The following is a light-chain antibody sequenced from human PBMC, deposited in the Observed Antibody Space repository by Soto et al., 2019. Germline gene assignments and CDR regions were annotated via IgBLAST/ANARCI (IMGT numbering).Light chain of an antibody. J-gene: IGLJ3*02. Sequence: QSALTQPASVSGSPGQSITISCTGTSSDFGSYNLVSWYRQHPGKAPKLMIYEGSKRPSGVSNRFSGSKSGNTASLTISGLQAEDEADYYCCSYAGSSTWVFGGGTKLTVL. V-gene: IGLV2-23*01. CDR2: EGS. CDR3: CSYAGSSTWV. CDR1: SSDFGSYNL.